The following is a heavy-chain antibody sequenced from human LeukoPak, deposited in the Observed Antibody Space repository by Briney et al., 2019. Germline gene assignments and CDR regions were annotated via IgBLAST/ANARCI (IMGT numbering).Heavy chain of an antibody. Sequence: GXXRLSCAASGFTFSSYSMNWVRQAPGKGLEWVSSISSSSSYIYYADSVKGRFTISRDNAKNSLYLQMNSLRAEDTAVYYCARDLTSSGWDPSDYWGQGTLVTVSS. V-gene: IGHV3-21*01. J-gene: IGHJ4*02. CDR2: ISSSSSYI. D-gene: IGHD6-19*01. CDR3: ARDLTSSGWDPSDY. CDR1: GFTFSSYS.